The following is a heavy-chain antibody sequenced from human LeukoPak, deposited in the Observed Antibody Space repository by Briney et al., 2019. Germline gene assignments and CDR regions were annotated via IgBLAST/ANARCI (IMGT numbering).Heavy chain of an antibody. V-gene: IGHV3-33*06. CDR2: IWFDGGNK. CDR3: AKDCEYCSNGYMDV. Sequence: GRSLRLSCAASGFIFSSTGMHWVRQAPGMGLEWGAVIWFDGGNKYYADSVKGRFTISRDDSKNTVYLQMNSLRAEDTAVYYCAKDCEYCSNGYMDVWGKGTTVTVSS. D-gene: IGHD2-8*01. CDR1: GFIFSSTG. J-gene: IGHJ6*03.